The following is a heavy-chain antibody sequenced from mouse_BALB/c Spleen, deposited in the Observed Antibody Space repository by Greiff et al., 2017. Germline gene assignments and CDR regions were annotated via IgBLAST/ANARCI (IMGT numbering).Heavy chain of an antibody. CDR1: GYSITSGYY. CDR3: ARTMITTGSYFDV. J-gene: IGHJ1*01. CDR2: ISYDGSN. Sequence: EVKLVESGPGLVKPSQSLSLTCSVTGYSITSGYYWNWIRQFPGNKLEWMGYISYDGSNNYNPSLKNRISITRDTSKNQFFLKLNSVTTEDTATYYCARTMITTGSYFDVWGAGTTVTVSS. V-gene: IGHV3-6*02. D-gene: IGHD2-4*01.